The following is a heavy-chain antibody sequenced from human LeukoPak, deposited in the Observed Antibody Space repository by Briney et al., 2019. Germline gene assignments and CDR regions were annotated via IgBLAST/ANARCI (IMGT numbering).Heavy chain of an antibody. V-gene: IGHV3-74*01. D-gene: IGHD3-9*01. CDR3: ARARLRYFDWQGNHDAFDI. CDR2: INTDGSST. CDR1: GFTFSSYW. Sequence: PGGSLRLSCAASGFTFSSYWMHWVRQAPGKGLVWVSRINTDGSSTSYADSVKGRFTISRDNAKNTLYLQMNSLRAEDTAVYYCARARLRYFDWQGNHDAFDIWGQGTMVTVSS. J-gene: IGHJ3*02.